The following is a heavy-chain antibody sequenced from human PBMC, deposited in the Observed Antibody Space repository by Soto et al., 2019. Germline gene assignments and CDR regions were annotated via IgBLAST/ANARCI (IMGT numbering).Heavy chain of an antibody. CDR1: GFTFSSYW. CDR2: IKQDGSEK. CDR3: ARDPGYSYGYYYYYYGMDV. Sequence: HPGGSLRLSCAASGFTFSSYWMSWVRQAPGKGLEWVANIKQDGSEKYYVDSVKGRFTISRDNAKNSLYLQMNSLRAEDTAVYYCARDPGYSYGYYYYYYGMDVWGQGTTVTVSS. V-gene: IGHV3-7*05. D-gene: IGHD5-18*01. J-gene: IGHJ6*02.